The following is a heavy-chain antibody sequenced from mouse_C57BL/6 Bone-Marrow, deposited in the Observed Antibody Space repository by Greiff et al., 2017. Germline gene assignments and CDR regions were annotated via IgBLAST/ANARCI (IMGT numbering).Heavy chain of an antibody. CDR3: ASSAGTSLFDY. D-gene: IGHD4-1*01. J-gene: IGHJ2*01. CDR2: IDPNSGGT. CDR1: GYTFTSYW. Sequence: QVQLQQPGAELVKPGASVKLSCKASGYTFTSYWMHWVKQRPGRGLEWIGMIDPNSGGTKYNEKFKITATLTVDKPSSTAYMQLSSLTSESSAFYYCASSAGTSLFDYWGQGTTLTVSS. V-gene: IGHV1-72*01.